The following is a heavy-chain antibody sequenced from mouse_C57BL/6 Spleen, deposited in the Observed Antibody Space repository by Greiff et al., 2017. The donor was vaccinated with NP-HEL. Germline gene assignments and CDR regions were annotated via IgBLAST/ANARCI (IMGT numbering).Heavy chain of an antibody. V-gene: IGHV5-9-1*02. D-gene: IGHD2-3*01. CDR1: GFTFSSYA. CDR2: ISSGGDYI. J-gene: IGHJ1*03. CDR3: TRDDGNYGRLWYFDV. Sequence: DVHLVESGEGLVKPGGSLKLSCAASGFTFSSYAMSWVRQTPEKRLEWVAYISSGGDYIYYADTVKGRFTISRDNARNTLYLQMSSLKSEDTAMYYCTRDDGNYGRLWYFDVWGTGTTVTVSS.